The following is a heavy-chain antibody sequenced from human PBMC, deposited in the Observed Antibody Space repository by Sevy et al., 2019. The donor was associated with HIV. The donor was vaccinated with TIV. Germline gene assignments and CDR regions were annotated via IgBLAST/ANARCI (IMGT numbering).Heavy chain of an antibody. D-gene: IGHD6-25*01. CDR1: DYTFTSYG. V-gene: IGHV1-18*01. CDR2: ISVYTGNT. CDR3: VRDGIGSAASRRFDY. Sequence: ASVKVSCEASDYTFTSYGISWVRQAPGQGLEWVGWISVYTGNTDYAQKFQGRVTVTKDTSTNTAYMEMRSLRSDDTAIYYCVRDGIGSAASRRFDYWGQGTLVTVSS. J-gene: IGHJ4*02.